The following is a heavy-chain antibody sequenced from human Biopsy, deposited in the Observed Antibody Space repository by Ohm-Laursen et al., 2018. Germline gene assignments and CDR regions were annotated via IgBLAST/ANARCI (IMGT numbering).Heavy chain of an antibody. CDR3: ARLYRLDDYWNDDPPDAFDV. CDR1: GGSISSDY. Sequence: DTLSLTCTVSGGSISSDYWSWIRQTPGKGLEWIGYIYYRGSTNYNPSLRGRVTISVDTSKKQFSLKLTSVISADTAVFFCARLYRLDDYWNDDPPDAFDVWGQGTMVTVSS. V-gene: IGHV4-59*07. J-gene: IGHJ3*01. CDR2: IYYRGST. D-gene: IGHD3-3*01.